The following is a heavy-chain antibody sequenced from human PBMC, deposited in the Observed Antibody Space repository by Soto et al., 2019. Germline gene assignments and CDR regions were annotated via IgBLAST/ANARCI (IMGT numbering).Heavy chain of an antibody. CDR3: ARTSAAGKYYYGMDV. J-gene: IGHJ6*02. Sequence: PGESLKISCKGSGYSFTSYWIGWVRQMPGKGLEWMGIIYPGDSDTRYSPSFQGQVTISADKSISTAYLQWSSLKAPDTAMYYCARTSAAGKYYYGMDVWGQGTTVTVS. D-gene: IGHD6-13*01. CDR1: GYSFTSYW. CDR2: IYPGDSDT. V-gene: IGHV5-51*01.